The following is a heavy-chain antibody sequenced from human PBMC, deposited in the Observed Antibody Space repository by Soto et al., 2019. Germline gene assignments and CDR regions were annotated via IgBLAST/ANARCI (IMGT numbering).Heavy chain of an antibody. D-gene: IGHD6-19*01. CDR2: IKQDGSEE. V-gene: IGHV3-7*01. CDR1: GFTFSNYW. CDR3: ARPLGWRDAFDI. J-gene: IGHJ3*02. Sequence: SLRLSCAASGFTFSNYWMSWVRQAPGKGLEWVANIKQDGSEEYYVDSVKGRFTISRDSAKNSAYLQMNSLRAEDTAVYYCARPLGWRDAFDIWGQGTMVTVSS.